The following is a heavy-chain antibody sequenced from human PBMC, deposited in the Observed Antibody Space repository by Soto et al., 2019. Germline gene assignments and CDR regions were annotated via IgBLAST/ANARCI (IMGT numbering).Heavy chain of an antibody. Sequence: GSLRLSCAAPGFTFSDHYMDWVRQAPGKGLEWVGRTRNKGNSYTTEYAASVRGRFTISRDDSKNSLYLQMNGLKTEDTAVYYCARGPALRLVMENYYCDYWGQGTLVTVSS. CDR3: ARGPALRLVMENYYCDY. CDR1: GFTFSDHY. V-gene: IGHV3-72*01. D-gene: IGHD3-3*01. CDR2: TRNKGNSYTT. J-gene: IGHJ4*02.